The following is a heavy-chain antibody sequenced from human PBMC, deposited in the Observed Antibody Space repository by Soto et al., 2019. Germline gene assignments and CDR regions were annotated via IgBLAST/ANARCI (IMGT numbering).Heavy chain of an antibody. V-gene: IGHV1-18*01. CDR1: GYTFSSYG. CDR3: ARGGYYDSSGSRNYFYYGMNV. CDR2: VSPYDGYT. D-gene: IGHD3-22*01. Sequence: ASAKVSCKASGYTFSSYGINWVRQAPGQGLEWLGWVSPYDGYTNYAQILQGRVSMTTDTSTKTAYMEVRSLRSDDTAVYYCARGGYYDSSGSRNYFYYGMNVWGQGTTVTVSS. J-gene: IGHJ6*02.